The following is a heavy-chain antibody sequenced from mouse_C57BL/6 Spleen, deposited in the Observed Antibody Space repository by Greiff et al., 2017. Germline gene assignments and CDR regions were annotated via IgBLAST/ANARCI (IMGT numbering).Heavy chain of an antibody. J-gene: IGHJ3*01. CDR3: ARTVYITTVVATEFAY. V-gene: IGHV1-42*01. CDR2: INPSTGGT. CDR1: GYSFTGYY. D-gene: IGHD1-1*01. Sequence: EVQLQQSGPELVKPGASVKISCKASGYSFTGYYMNWVKQSPEKSLEWIGEINPSTGGTTYNQKFKAKATLTVDKSSSTAYMQLKSLTSEDSAVYYCARTVYITTVVATEFAYWGQGTLVTVSA.